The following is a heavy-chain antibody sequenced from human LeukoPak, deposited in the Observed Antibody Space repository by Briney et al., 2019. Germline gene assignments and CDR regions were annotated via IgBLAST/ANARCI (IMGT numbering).Heavy chain of an antibody. J-gene: IGHJ5*02. CDR1: GGPISSSSYY. Sequence: PSETLSLTCTVSGGPISSSSYYWGWIRQPPGKGLEWIGSIYYSGSTYYNPSLKSRVTISVDTSKNQFSLKLSSVTAADTAVYYCARHRTPTPSYYYGSGSLTINWFDPWGQGTLVTVSS. CDR2: IYYSGST. CDR3: ARHRTPTPSYYYGSGSLTINWFDP. V-gene: IGHV4-39*01. D-gene: IGHD3-10*01.